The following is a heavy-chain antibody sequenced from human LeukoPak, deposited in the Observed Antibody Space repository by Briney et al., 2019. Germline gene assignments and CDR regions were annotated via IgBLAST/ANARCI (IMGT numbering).Heavy chain of an antibody. CDR1: GVSISSSEW. V-gene: IGHV4-4*02. CDR3: GKTDIYFNPIDY. Sequence: TETLSLTCAVSGVSISSSEWWIWVRQPPGQGLEWIGEIHRDGRTRYNPSLKSRVTMSIDYSKNQFSLKVSSVTAADTAIYYCGKTDIYFNPIDYWGPGSLVTVSS. CDR2: IHRDGRT. J-gene: IGHJ4*02. D-gene: IGHD3-9*01.